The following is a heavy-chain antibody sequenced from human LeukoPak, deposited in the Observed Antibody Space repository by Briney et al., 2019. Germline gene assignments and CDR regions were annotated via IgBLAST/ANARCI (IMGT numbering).Heavy chain of an antibody. D-gene: IGHD4-17*01. Sequence: GRSLRLSCAASGFTFSSYGMHWVRQAPGKGLEWVAVIWYDGSNKYYADSVKGRFTISRDNSKNTLYLQMNGLRAEDTAVYYCARENTVTTSFDYWGQGTLVTVSS. CDR3: ARENTVTTSFDY. V-gene: IGHV3-33*01. CDR2: IWYDGSNK. J-gene: IGHJ4*02. CDR1: GFTFSSYG.